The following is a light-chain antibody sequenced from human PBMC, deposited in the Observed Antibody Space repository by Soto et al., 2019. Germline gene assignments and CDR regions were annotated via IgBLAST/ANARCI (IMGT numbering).Light chain of an antibody. CDR2: AAS. V-gene: IGKV1-8*01. CDR3: QQYYSYPWT. CDR1: QGISSY. Sequence: AIRITQSPSSFSSSTPERFTITCRASQGISSYLAWYQQKPGKAPKLLIYAASTLQSGVPSRFSGSGSGTDFTLTISCLQSEDFATYYCQQYYSYPWTFGQGTKVDIK. J-gene: IGKJ1*01.